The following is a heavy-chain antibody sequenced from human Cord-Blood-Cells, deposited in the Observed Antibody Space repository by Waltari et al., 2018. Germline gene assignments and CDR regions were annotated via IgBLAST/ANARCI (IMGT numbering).Heavy chain of an antibody. CDR2: INSDGSST. D-gene: IGHD1-1*01. J-gene: IGHJ3*02. CDR1: GCTFSSYW. Sequence: EVQLVESGGGLVQPGGSLRLSCAASGCTFSSYWMHWVRSAPGKGLVWVSRINSDGSSTSYADSVKGRFTISRDNAKNTLYLQMNSLRAEDTAVYYCASVLETGSDAFDIWGQGTMVTVSS. CDR3: ASVLETGSDAFDI. V-gene: IGHV3-74*01.